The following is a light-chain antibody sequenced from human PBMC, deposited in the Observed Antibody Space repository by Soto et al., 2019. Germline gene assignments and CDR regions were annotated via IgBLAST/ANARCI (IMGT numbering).Light chain of an antibody. CDR1: NIGSKN. Sequence: SYALTQPLSVSVALGQTARITCGGNNIGSKNVHWYQQKPGQAPVLVIYRDSNRPSGIPERFSGSNSGYTATLTISRAQAGDEADYYCQVWDSSTYVFGTGTKVTVL. CDR2: RDS. CDR3: QVWDSSTYV. J-gene: IGLJ1*01. V-gene: IGLV3-9*01.